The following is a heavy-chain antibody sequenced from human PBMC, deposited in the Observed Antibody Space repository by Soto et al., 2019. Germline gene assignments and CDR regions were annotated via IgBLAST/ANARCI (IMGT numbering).Heavy chain of an antibody. J-gene: IGHJ6*02. Sequence: PSETLSLTCTVSGGSISSGGYYCSWIRQHPGKGLEWIGYIYYSGSTYYNPSLKSRVTISVDTSKNQFSLKLSSVTAADTAVYYCARSFGEPPYYYYGMDVWGQGTTVTVSS. CDR1: GGSISSGGYY. V-gene: IGHV4-31*03. CDR2: IYYSGST. D-gene: IGHD3-10*01. CDR3: ARSFGEPPYYYYGMDV.